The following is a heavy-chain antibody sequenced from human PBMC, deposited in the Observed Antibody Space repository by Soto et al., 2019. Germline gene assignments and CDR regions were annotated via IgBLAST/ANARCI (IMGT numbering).Heavy chain of an antibody. CDR3: ARVGGVAARTFDY. D-gene: IGHD6-6*01. V-gene: IGHV4-59*01. CDR2: IYFSGST. CDR1: GGSISSDY. J-gene: IGHJ4*02. Sequence: ASETLSLTCTVSGGSISSDYWSWVRQPPGKGLEWIGYIYFSGSTNYNPSLESRVTISLDASKTQFSLKLRSLTTADTAVYYCARVGGVAARTFDYWGQGTLVTVSS.